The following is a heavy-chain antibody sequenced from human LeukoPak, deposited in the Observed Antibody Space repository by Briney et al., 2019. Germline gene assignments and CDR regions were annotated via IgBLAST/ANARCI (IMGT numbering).Heavy chain of an antibody. V-gene: IGHV3-7*01. Sequence: GGSLRLSCAASGFTFSGYWMDWVRPVPGKGLEWVANIKQDGIEKYFVGSVKGRFAISRDNAKNSLYLQMNSLRVEDTAVYYCAREGMVRGVPDAFDLWGQGTMVTVSS. CDR1: GFTFSGYW. CDR2: IKQDGIEK. D-gene: IGHD3-10*01. CDR3: AREGMVRGVPDAFDL. J-gene: IGHJ3*01.